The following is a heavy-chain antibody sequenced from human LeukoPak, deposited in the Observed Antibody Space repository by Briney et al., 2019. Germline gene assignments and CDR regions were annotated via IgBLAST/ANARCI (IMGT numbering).Heavy chain of an antibody. CDR1: GGSISSGGYY. CDR2: IYYSGST. D-gene: IGHD5-18*01. V-gene: IGHV4-31*03. J-gene: IGHJ4*02. CDR3: ARDRGGQLWN. Sequence: KASETLSLTCTVSGGSISSGGYYWSWIRQHPGKGLEWIGYIYYSGSTYYNPSLKSRVTISVDTSKNQFSLKLSSVTAADTAVYYCARDRGGQLWNWGQGTLVTVSS.